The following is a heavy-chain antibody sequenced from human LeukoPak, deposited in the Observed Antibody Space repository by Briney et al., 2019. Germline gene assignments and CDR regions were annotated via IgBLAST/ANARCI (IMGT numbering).Heavy chain of an antibody. D-gene: IGHD6-19*01. J-gene: IGHJ3*02. Sequence: GGSLRLSCAASGFTFSSYSMNWVRQAPGKGLEWVSSISSSSSYIYYADSVKGRFTISRVNAKNSLYLQMNSLRAEDTAVYYCARDAEYSSGWYGAFDIWGQGTMVTVSS. V-gene: IGHV3-21*01. CDR1: GFTFSSYS. CDR3: ARDAEYSSGWYGAFDI. CDR2: ISSSSSYI.